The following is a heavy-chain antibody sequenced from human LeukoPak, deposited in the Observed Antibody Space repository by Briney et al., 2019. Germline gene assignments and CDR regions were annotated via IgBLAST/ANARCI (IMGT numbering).Heavy chain of an antibody. D-gene: IGHD3-10*01. CDR3: AVYGSGSYYHFDY. CDR2: INPKSGGT. J-gene: IGHJ4*02. Sequence: ASVKVSCKASGYTFTDYFMHWVRQAPGQGLEWMGWINPKSGGTNYGQEFQGRFTMTRDTSISTAYMELSILRSDDTAVYYCAVYGSGSYYHFDYWGQGTLVTVSS. CDR1: GYTFTDYF. V-gene: IGHV1-2*02.